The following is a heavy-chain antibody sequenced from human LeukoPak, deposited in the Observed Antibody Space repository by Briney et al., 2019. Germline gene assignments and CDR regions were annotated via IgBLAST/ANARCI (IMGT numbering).Heavy chain of an antibody. J-gene: IGHJ4*02. CDR2: INPSGGST. Sequence: ASVKVSCKASGYTFTSYYMHWVRQAPGQGLEWMAIINPSGGSTSYAQKFQGRVTMTRDMSTSTVYMELSSLRSEDTAVYYCARGRGHYVWGSYRYTLNLDYWGQGTLVTVSS. CDR3: ARGRGHYVWGSYRYTLNLDY. V-gene: IGHV1-46*01. D-gene: IGHD3-16*02. CDR1: GYTFTSYY.